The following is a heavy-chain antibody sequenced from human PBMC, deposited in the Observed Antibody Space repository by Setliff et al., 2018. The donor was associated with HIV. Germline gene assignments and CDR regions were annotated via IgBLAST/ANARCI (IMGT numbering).Heavy chain of an antibody. J-gene: IGHJ6*03. CDR2: IDHSGST. Sequence: PSETLSLTCAVYGGSFSNYYWTWIRQTPGEGLEWIGEIDHSGSTKYNPSLKSRVAISVDTSKNQFSLKVNSVTAADTAVFYCAREFYHYDSSDYYSDYYYYYMDVWGKGTTVTVSS. CDR3: AREFYHYDSSDYYSDYYYYYMDV. D-gene: IGHD3-22*01. CDR1: GGSFSNYY. V-gene: IGHV4-34*01.